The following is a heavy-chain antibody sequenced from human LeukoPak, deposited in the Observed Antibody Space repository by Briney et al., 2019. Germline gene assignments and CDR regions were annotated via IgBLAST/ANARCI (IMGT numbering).Heavy chain of an antibody. CDR2: IYSGGST. CDR1: GFTVSSNY. V-gene: IGHV3-53*01. Sequence: GGSLSLSCAASGFTVSSNYMSWVRQAPGKGLEWVSVIYSGGSTYYADSVKGRFTISRDNSKNTLYLQMNSLRAEDTAVYYCARDRYYDRSGYYGAFDIWGQGTMVTVSS. CDR3: ARDRYYDRSGYYGAFDI. J-gene: IGHJ3*02. D-gene: IGHD3-22*01.